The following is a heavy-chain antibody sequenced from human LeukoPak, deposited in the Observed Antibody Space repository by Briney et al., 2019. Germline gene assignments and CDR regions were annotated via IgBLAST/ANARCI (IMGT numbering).Heavy chain of an antibody. J-gene: IGHJ3*02. Sequence: GGSLRLSCAASGFTFSSYGMHWVRQAPGKGLEWVAVIWYGGSNKYYADSVKGRFTISRDNSKNTLYLQMNSLRAEDTAVYYCAKESDNDAFDIWGQGTMVTVSS. D-gene: IGHD2-21*02. V-gene: IGHV3-30*02. CDR1: GFTFSSYG. CDR3: AKESDNDAFDI. CDR2: IWYGGSNK.